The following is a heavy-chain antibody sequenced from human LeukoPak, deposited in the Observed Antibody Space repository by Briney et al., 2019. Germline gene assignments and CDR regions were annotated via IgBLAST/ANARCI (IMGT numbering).Heavy chain of an antibody. CDR2: IYYSGST. V-gene: IGHV4-59*08. CDR1: GGSISSYY. J-gene: IGHJ6*02. CDR3: ARLGRSSGYGYYYYYGMDV. D-gene: IGHD3-22*01. Sequence: SETLSLTCTVSGGSISSYYWSWIRQPPGKGLEWIGYIYYSGSTNYNPSLKSQVTISVDTSKNQFSLKLSSVTAADTAVYYCARLGRSSGYGYYYYYGMDVWGQGTTVTVSS.